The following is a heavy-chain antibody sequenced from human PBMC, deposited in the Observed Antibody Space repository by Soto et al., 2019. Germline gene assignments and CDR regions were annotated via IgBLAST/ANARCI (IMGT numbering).Heavy chain of an antibody. CDR1: GGSISGGVGGLYY. V-gene: IGHV4-30-4*01. J-gene: IGHJ2*01. Sequence: SETLSLTCTVSGGSISGGVGGLYYWSWIRQPPGKGLEWIGYIYDSGSTYYNPSLKSRVTISVDTSKNKFSLKLSSVTAADTAVYYCAREVIPLTTDWYFDLWGRGTLVTVS. CDR3: AREVIPLTTDWYFDL. D-gene: IGHD4-17*01. CDR2: IYDSGST.